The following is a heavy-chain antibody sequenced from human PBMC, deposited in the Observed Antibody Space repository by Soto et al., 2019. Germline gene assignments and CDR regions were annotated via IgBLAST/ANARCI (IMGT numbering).Heavy chain of an antibody. CDR1: GFTFSSYA. V-gene: IGHV3-23*01. Sequence: PGGSLRLSCAASGFTFSSYAMSWVRQAPGKGLEWVSAISGSGGSTYYADSVKGRFTISRDNSKNTLYLQMNSLRAEDTAVYYCAKRPLRFLEWLIRYYYGMDVWGQGTTVTVSS. J-gene: IGHJ6*02. CDR3: AKRPLRFLEWLIRYYYGMDV. CDR2: ISGSGGST. D-gene: IGHD3-3*01.